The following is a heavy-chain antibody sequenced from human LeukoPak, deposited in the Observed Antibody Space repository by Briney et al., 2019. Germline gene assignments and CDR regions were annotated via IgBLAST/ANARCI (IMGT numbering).Heavy chain of an antibody. CDR2: ISYDGSNK. V-gene: IGHV3-30*18. Sequence: GGSLRLSCAASGFTFSSYDMNWVRQAPGKGLEWVAVISYDGSNKYYADSVKGRFTISRDNSKNTLYLQMNSLRAEDTAVYYCAKDLRPGRSTEGYYFDYWGQGTLVTVSS. J-gene: IGHJ4*02. CDR3: AKDLRPGRSTEGYYFDY. CDR1: GFTFSSYD. D-gene: IGHD2-15*01.